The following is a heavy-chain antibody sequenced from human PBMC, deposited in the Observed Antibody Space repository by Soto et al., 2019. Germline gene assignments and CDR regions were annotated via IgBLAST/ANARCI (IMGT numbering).Heavy chain of an antibody. J-gene: IGHJ4*02. Sequence: ASVKVSCKASGYTFTSYAMHWVRQAPGQRLEWMGWINAGNGNTKYSQKFQGRVTITRDTSASTAYMELSSLRSEDTAVYYCARAYDILTGYYSDDYYFDYWGQGTLVTVSS. CDR3: ARAYDILTGYYSDDYYFDY. D-gene: IGHD3-9*01. V-gene: IGHV1-3*01. CDR1: GYTFTSYA. CDR2: INAGNGNT.